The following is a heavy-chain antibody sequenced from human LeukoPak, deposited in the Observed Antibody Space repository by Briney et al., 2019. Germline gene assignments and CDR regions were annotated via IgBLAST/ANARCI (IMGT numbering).Heavy chain of an antibody. CDR2: IRSKANSYAT. D-gene: IGHD2-2*01. V-gene: IGHV3-73*01. CDR3: SYCSSTSCHLDY. CDR1: GFTFSGSA. J-gene: IGHJ4*02. Sequence: GGSLRLPCAASGFTFSGSAMHWVRQASGKGLEWVGRIRSKANSYATAYAASVKGRFTISRDDSKNTAYLQMNSLKTEDTAVYYCSYCSSTSCHLDYWGQGALVTVSS.